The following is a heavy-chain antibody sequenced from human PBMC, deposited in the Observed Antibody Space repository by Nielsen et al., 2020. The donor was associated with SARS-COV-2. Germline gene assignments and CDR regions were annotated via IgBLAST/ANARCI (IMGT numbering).Heavy chain of an antibody. D-gene: IGHD6-13*01. Sequence: GGSLRLSCAASGFSFSSYAMHWVRQAPGKGLEWVSSITSSSSYIYHADSVKGRFTISRDNAKNSLYLQMSSLRADDTAVYYCARGSSSTWYLDYWGQGILVTVSS. CDR1: GFSFSSYA. CDR2: ITSSSSYI. J-gene: IGHJ4*02. CDR3: ARGSSSTWYLDY. V-gene: IGHV3-21*06.